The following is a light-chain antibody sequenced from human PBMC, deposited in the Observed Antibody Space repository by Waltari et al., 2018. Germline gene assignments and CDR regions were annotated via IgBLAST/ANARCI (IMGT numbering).Light chain of an antibody. CDR1: QTISTW. Sequence: IQMTQSPSTLSASVGDRVTITCRASQTISTWLAWYQHKPGQAPKHLIYDASTIPGGVPSRFSGSGSGTEFSLTISTLQPDDFATYYCQQYQTFRTFGRGTRVELK. CDR3: QQYQTFRT. J-gene: IGKJ1*01. V-gene: IGKV1-5*01. CDR2: DAS.